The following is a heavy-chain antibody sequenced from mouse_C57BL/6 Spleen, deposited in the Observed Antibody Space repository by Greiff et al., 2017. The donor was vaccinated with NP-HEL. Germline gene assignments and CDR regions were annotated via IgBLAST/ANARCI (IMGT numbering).Heavy chain of an antibody. CDR1: GYTFTSYW. CDR2: IDPSDSET. V-gene: IGHV1-52*01. CDR3: ARSLLLRSYFDY. Sequence: QVQLQQPGAELVRPGSSVKLSCKASGYTFTSYWMHWVKQRPIQGLEWIGNIDPSDSETHYNQKFKDKATLTVDKSSSTAYMQLSSLTSEDSAVYYCARSLLLRSYFDYWGQGTTLTVSS. J-gene: IGHJ2*01. D-gene: IGHD1-1*01.